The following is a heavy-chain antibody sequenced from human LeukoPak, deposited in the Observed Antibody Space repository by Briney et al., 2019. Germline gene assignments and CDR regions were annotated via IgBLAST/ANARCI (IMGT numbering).Heavy chain of an antibody. CDR3: ARVGSCSGGSCSNYMDV. J-gene: IGHJ6*03. CDR1: GFTFNTYS. D-gene: IGHD2-15*01. CDR2: ISSSSSYI. Sequence: PGGSLRLSCAASGFTFNTYSMSWVRQAPGKGLEWVSSISSSSSYIYYAGSVKGRFTISRDNAKNSLYLQMNSQRAEDTAVYYCARVGSCSGGSCSNYMDVWGKGTTVTVSS. V-gene: IGHV3-21*01.